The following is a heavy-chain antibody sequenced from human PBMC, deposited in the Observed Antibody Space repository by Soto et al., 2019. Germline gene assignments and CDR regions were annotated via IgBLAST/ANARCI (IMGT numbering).Heavy chain of an antibody. Sequence: QVQLVQSGAEVKKPGSSVKVSCKASGGTFSSYAISWVRQAPGQGLEWMGGIIPIFGTANYAQKFQGRVXIXAXXSTSTAYMELSSLRSEDTAVYYCARSYTVTPAFDIWGQGTMVTVSS. CDR3: ARSYTVTPAFDI. V-gene: IGHV1-69*12. D-gene: IGHD4-17*01. CDR1: GGTFSSYA. J-gene: IGHJ3*02. CDR2: IIPIFGTA.